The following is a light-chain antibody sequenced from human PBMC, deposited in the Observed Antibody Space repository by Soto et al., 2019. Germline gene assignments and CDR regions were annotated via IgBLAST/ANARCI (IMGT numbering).Light chain of an antibody. J-gene: IGKJ4*01. CDR1: QSVSSY. V-gene: IGKV3-11*01. CDR3: QQRINWPPLT. Sequence: EIVLTQSPATLSLSPWERATLSCRASQSVSSYLAWYQQKPGQAPRLLIYDASNRATGIPARFSGSGSGTDFSLTISSLEPEDFAVYYCQQRINWPPLTFGGGTKVEIK. CDR2: DAS.